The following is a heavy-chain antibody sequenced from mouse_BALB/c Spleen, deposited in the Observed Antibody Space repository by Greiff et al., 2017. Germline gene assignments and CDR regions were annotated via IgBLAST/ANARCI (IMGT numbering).Heavy chain of an antibody. CDR1: GYTFTSYW. D-gene: IGHD2-1*01. CDR3: DRGNYYFDY. CDR2: INPSTGYT. J-gene: IGHJ2*01. V-gene: IGHV1-7*01. Sequence: QVQLKESGAELAKPGASVKMSCKASGYTFTSYWMHWVKQRPGQGLEWIGYINPSTGYTEYNQKFKDKATLTADKSSSTAYMQLSSLTSEDSAVYYCDRGNYYFDYWGQGTTLTVSS.